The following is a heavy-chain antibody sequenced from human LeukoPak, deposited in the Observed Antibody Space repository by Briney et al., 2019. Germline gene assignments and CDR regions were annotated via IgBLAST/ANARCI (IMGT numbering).Heavy chain of an antibody. Sequence: GGSLRLSCAASGLTVSSNYMSWVRQAPGKGLGWVSVIYSGGSTYYADSVKGRFTISRHNSKNTLYLQMNSLRAEDTAVYYCASPRHYYGSGSYLVYWGQGTLVTVSS. CDR2: IYSGGST. V-gene: IGHV3-53*04. CDR1: GLTVSSNY. CDR3: ASPRHYYGSGSYLVY. D-gene: IGHD3-10*01. J-gene: IGHJ4*02.